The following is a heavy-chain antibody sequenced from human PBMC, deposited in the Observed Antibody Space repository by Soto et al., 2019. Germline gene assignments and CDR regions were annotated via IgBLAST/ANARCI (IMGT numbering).Heavy chain of an antibody. V-gene: IGHV1-18*01. CDR1: GYTFTSYG. CDR3: ARDPPGMDV. J-gene: IGHJ6*01. Sequence: QVQLVHSGAEVKKPGASVKVSCKASGYTFTSYGISWVRQAPGQGLEWMGWIRTYNGNTNDAQKPQARVTMNTDTPTSAAYMELRSLRSCGRYVSDCARDPPGMDVWGQGTTVTV. CDR2: IRTYNGNT.